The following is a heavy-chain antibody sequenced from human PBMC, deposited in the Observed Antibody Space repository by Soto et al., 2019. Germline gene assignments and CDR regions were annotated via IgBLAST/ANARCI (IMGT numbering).Heavy chain of an antibody. D-gene: IGHD3-10*01. CDR2: IYHSGST. J-gene: IGHJ2*01. V-gene: IGHV4-4*02. CDR1: GGSIISSSW. Sequence: QVQLQESGPGLVKPSGTLSLTCAVSGGSIISSSWWSWVRQPPGKGLEWIGEIYHSGSTNYNPSLQSRVAISVAESKTQFSLNLSSVTAADTAVYYCARRSGSVEGDFDLWGRGTLVAVSS. CDR3: ARRSGSVEGDFDL.